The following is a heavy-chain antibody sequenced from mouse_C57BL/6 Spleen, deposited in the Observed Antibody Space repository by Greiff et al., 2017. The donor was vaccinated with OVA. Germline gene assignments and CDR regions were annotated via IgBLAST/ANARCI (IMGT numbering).Heavy chain of an antibody. CDR1: GYTFTDYE. CDR3: TRSPEMDY. J-gene: IGHJ4*01. CDR2: IDPETGGT. Sequence: QVQLKQSGAELVRPGASVTLSCKASGYTFTDYEMHWVKQTPVHGLEWIGAIDPETGGTAYNQKFKGKAILTADKSSSTAYMELRSLTSEDSAVYYCTRSPEMDYWGQGTSVTVSS. V-gene: IGHV1-15*01.